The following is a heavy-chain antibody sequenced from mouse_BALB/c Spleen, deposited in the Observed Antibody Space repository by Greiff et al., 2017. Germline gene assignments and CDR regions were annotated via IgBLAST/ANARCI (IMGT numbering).Heavy chain of an antibody. Sequence: DVQLVESGGGLVKPGGSLKLSCAASGFTFSSYAMSWVRQTPEKRLEWVATISSGGSYTYYPDSVKGRFTISRDNAKNTLYLQMSSLRSEDTAMYYCARLPSYGNYVGWYFDVWGAGTTVTVSS. CDR2: ISSGGSYT. D-gene: IGHD2-1*01. CDR1: GFTFSSYA. J-gene: IGHJ1*01. CDR3: ARLPSYGNYVGWYFDV. V-gene: IGHV5-9-3*01.